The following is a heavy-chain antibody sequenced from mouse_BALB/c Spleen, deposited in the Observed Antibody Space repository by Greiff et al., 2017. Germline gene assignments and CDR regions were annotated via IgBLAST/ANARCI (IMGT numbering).Heavy chain of an antibody. D-gene: IGHD1-2*01. CDR3: ASHYGSAWFAY. V-gene: IGHV5-4*02. CDR2: ISDGGSYT. CDR1: GFTFSDYY. Sequence: EVMLVESGGGLVKPGGSLKLSCAASGFTFSDYYMYWVRQTPEKRLEWVATISDGGSYTYYPDSVKGRFTISRDNAKNNLYLQMSSLKSEDTAMYYCASHYGSAWFAYWGQGTLVTVSA. J-gene: IGHJ3*01.